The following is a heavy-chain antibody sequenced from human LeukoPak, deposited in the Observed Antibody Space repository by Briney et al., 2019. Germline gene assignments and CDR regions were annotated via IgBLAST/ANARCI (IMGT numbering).Heavy chain of an antibody. J-gene: IGHJ4*02. CDR1: GYSFTSHY. Sequence: ASVKVSCKASGYSFTSHYMHWVRQAPGQGLEWMGWINPDSGGTNYAQKFQGRVTMTRDTSISTAYMELSRLRSDDTAVYYCARAARITMVRGVPGVDYWGQGTLVTVSS. CDR2: INPDSGGT. D-gene: IGHD3-10*01. CDR3: ARAARITMVRGVPGVDY. V-gene: IGHV1-2*02.